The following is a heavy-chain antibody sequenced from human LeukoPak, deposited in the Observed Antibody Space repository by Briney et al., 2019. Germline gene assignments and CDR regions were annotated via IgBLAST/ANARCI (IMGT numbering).Heavy chain of an antibody. D-gene: IGHD2-21*01. CDR2: IRHREYGGTE. V-gene: IGHV3-49*03. Sequence: GGSLRLSCATSGFNFGVVAMDWIRQAPGKSLEWVGFIRHREYGGTEEYALSVTGRFSISRDHSKSIVYLQMNDLRTEDTGVYYCARERAGDVAYWGLGTLVTVSS. CDR3: ARERAGDVAY. J-gene: IGHJ4*02. CDR1: GFNFGVVA.